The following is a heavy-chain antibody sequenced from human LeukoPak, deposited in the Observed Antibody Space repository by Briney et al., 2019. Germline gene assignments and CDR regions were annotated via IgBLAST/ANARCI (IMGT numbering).Heavy chain of an antibody. J-gene: IGHJ5*02. CDR3: ARVRYQVQPVESSINWFDP. D-gene: IGHD2-2*01. CDR1: GGTFSSYT. CDR2: NIPILGIA. V-gene: IGHV1-69*02. Sequence: GASVKVSCKASGGTFSSYTISWVRQAPGQGLEWMGRNIPILGIANYAQKFQGRVTITADKSTSTAYMELSSLRSEDTAVYYCARVRYQVQPVESSINWFDPWGQGTLVTVSS.